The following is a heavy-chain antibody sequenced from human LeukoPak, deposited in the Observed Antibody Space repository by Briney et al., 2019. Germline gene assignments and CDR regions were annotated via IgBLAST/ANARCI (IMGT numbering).Heavy chain of an antibody. CDR1: GFTFSRYG. CDR3: AKRGSYYYYMDV. D-gene: IGHD3-10*01. CDR2: ISYDGSNK. J-gene: IGHJ6*03. Sequence: PGGSLRLSCAASGFTFSRYGMHWVRQAPGKGLEWVAVISYDGSNKYYAESAKGRFTISRDDSKNTLYLQMNSLRAEDTAVYYCAKRGSYYYYMDVWGKGTTVTVSS. V-gene: IGHV3-30*18.